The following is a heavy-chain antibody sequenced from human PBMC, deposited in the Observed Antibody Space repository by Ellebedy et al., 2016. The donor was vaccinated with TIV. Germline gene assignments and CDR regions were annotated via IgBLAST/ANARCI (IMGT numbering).Heavy chain of an antibody. CDR3: ARVPGEELNYYYYGMDA. CDR1: GFTFRSYE. J-gene: IGHJ6*02. V-gene: IGHV3-48*03. CDR2: ITSSGSTV. Sequence: PGGSLRLSCAASGFTFRSYEMFWVRQAPGKGLECVSYITSSGSTVDYADSVKGRFTISRDNSKNTVYLQMNSLRAEDTSVYYCARVPGEELNYYYYGMDAWGQGTTVTVSS. D-gene: IGHD2-21*01.